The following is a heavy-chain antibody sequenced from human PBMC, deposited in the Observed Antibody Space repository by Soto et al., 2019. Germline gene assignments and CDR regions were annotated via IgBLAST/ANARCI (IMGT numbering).Heavy chain of an antibody. J-gene: IGHJ4*02. D-gene: IGHD1-26*01. V-gene: IGHV4-31*03. CDR2: IYYSGST. CDR1: GGSISSGGYY. Sequence: QVQLQESGPGLVKPSQTLSLTCTVSGGSISSGGYYWSWIRQHPGKGLEWIGYIYYSGSTSYSPSLKSRVTISVDPSENQFSLRLTSVAAADTAVYYCARGMGATYFDYWGQGTLVTVSS. CDR3: ARGMGATYFDY.